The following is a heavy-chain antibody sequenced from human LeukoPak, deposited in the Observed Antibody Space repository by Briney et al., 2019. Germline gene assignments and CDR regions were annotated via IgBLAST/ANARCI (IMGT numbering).Heavy chain of an antibody. CDR3: AREDDFWSGYYFGYFHS. CDR1: GFTFSIYD. J-gene: IGHJ4*02. D-gene: IGHD3-3*01. CDR2: ITSSGSTI. Sequence: GGSLRLSCAASGFTFSIYDGHGVRQAPGKGLECVSYITSSGSTIFYADSVKGRFTISRDNAKNSLYLQMNSLGAEDTAVYFCAREDDFWSGYYFGYFHSWGQGTLVTVSS. V-gene: IGHV3-48*03.